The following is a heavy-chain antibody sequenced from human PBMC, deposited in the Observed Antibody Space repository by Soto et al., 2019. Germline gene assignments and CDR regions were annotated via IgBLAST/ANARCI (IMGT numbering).Heavy chain of an antibody. CDR1: GGTFSSYA. Sequence: SVKVSCKASGGTFSSYAISWVRQAPGQGLEWIGGIIPIFGTANYAQKFQGRVTITADESTSTAYMELSSLRSEYTGVYYCASPRGTYYYDSSGYPPDGAFDIWGQERMVTVSS. D-gene: IGHD3-22*01. V-gene: IGHV1-69*13. CDR2: IIPIFGTA. J-gene: IGHJ3*02. CDR3: ASPRGTYYYDSSGYPPDGAFDI.